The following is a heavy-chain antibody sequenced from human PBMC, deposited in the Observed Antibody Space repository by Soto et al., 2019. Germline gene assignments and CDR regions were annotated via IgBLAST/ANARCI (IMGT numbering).Heavy chain of an antibody. J-gene: IGHJ3*02. CDR1: GFTFTSSA. Sequence: QMQLVQSGPEVKKPGTSVKVSCKASGFTFTSSAVQWVRQARGQRLEWIGWIVVGSGNTNYAQKFQERVTITRDMSTSTAYVELSSLRSEDTAVYYCAAAPFHPVIHAFDIWGQGTMVTVSS. CDR3: AAAPFHPVIHAFDI. CDR2: IVVGSGNT. V-gene: IGHV1-58*01.